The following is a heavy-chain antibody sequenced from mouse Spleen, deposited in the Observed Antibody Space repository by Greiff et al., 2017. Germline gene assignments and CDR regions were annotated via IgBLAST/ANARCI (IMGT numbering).Heavy chain of an antibody. CDR3: VRGYDYRLYAY. CDR2: INPSIGNT. V-gene: IGHV1-4*01. J-gene: IGHJ3*01. D-gene: IGHD2-4*01. CDR1: GYTFTSYM. Sequence: VQLQQSGAELARPGASVKISCKASGYTFTSYMMNWVNQSPGKGLEWIGDINPSIGNTKYNQKFKGKATLTADKSSSTAYMQLSSVTSEYSACYSGVRGYDYRLYAYWGQGTLVTVSA.